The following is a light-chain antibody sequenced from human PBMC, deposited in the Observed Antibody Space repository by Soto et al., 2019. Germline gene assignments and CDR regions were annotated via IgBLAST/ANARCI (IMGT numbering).Light chain of an antibody. CDR2: DVS. CDR3: ISYTSSSLYV. CDR1: SRDVGGYNY. J-gene: IGLJ1*01. Sequence: QSVLTQPASLSGSPGQSITISCTGTSRDVGGYNYVSRYQQHPGKAPELMIHDVSNRPSGVSNRFSGSKSGNTASLTISGLQAEDEAEYYCISYTSSSLYVFGTGTKVTVL. V-gene: IGLV2-14*01.